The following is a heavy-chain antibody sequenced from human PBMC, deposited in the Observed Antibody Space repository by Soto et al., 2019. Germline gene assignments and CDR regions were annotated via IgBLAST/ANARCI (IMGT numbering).Heavy chain of an antibody. CDR2: IYSGGST. J-gene: IGHJ6*02. CDR1: GFTVSSNY. CDR3: ARETSAMVNYYYYYGMDV. Sequence: PGGSLRLSCAASGFTVSSNYMSWVRQAPGKGLEWVSVIYSGGSTYYADSVKGRFTISRDNSKNTLYLQMNSLRAEDTAVYYCARETSAMVNYYYYYGMDVWGQGTTVTVSS. V-gene: IGHV3-53*01. D-gene: IGHD5-18*01.